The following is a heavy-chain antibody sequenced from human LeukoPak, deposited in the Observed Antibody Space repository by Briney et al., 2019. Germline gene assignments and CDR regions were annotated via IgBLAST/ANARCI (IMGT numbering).Heavy chain of an antibody. J-gene: IGHJ4*02. CDR1: GFTFSSYA. V-gene: IGHV3-23*01. Sequence: GGSLRLSCAASGFTFSSYAMSWVRQAPGKGLEWVSAISGSGGSTYYADSVKGRFTISRDNSKNTLYLQMNSLRAEDTAVYYCAKEGSRDSSSWYYFDYWGQRTLVTVSS. CDR3: AKEGSRDSSSWYYFDY. CDR2: ISGSGGST. D-gene: IGHD6-13*01.